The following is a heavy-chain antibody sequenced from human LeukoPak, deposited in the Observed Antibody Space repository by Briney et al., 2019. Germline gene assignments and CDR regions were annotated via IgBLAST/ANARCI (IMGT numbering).Heavy chain of an antibody. CDR1: GFTFSSYA. J-gene: IGHJ3*02. V-gene: IGHV3-30*04. CDR2: ISYDGSNK. Sequence: PGGSLRLSCAASGFTFSSYAMHWVRQAPGKGLEWVAVISYDGSNKYYADSVKGRFTISRDNSKNTLYLQMNSLRAEDTAVYYCARVTGPSPSYCSGGSCYFAFDIWAKGQWSPSLQ. D-gene: IGHD2-15*01. CDR3: ARVTGPSPSYCSGGSCYFAFDI.